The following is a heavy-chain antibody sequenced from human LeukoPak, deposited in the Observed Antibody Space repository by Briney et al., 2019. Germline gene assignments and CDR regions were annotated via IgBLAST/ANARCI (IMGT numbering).Heavy chain of an antibody. V-gene: IGHV3-7*01. J-gene: IGHJ4*02. Sequence: PGGSLRLSCAASGFSFSTYWMSWVRQAPWRGLEWVANIKPHGSEKYYVDSVKGRFTISRDNAKNSLYLQMNSLRAEDTAVYYCARDRRLAARADYWGQGTLVTVSS. D-gene: IGHD3-16*01. CDR3: ARDRRLAARADY. CDR1: GFSFSTYW. CDR2: IKPHGSEK.